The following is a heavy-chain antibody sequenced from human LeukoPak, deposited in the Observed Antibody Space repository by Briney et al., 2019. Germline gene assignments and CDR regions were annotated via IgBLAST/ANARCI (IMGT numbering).Heavy chain of an antibody. CDR1: GFTFSSYG. D-gene: IGHD6-13*01. J-gene: IGHJ6*03. CDR3: AKDNSYSSSWTLYYYCYYMDV. V-gene: IGHV3-33*06. Sequence: RGSLRLSCAASGFTFSSYGMHWVRQAPGKGLEWVAVIWYDGSNKYYADSVKGRFTISRDNSKNTLYLQMNSLRAEDTAVYYCAKDNSYSSSWTLYYYCYYMDVWGKGTTVTVSS. CDR2: IWYDGSNK.